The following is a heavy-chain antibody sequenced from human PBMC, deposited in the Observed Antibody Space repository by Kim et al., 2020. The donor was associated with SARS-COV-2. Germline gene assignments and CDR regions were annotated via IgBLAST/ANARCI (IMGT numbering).Heavy chain of an antibody. V-gene: IGHV4-34*01. D-gene: IGHD1-26*01. CDR2: INHSGST. CDR1: GGSFSGYY. J-gene: IGHJ4*02. CDR3: ARGRGSGSYRAGPFDY. Sequence: SETLSLTCAVYGGSFSGYYWSWIRQPPGKGLEWIGEINHSGSTNYNPSLKSRVTISVDTSKNQFSLKLSSVTAADTAVYYCARGRGSGSYRAGPFDYWGQGTLVTVSS.